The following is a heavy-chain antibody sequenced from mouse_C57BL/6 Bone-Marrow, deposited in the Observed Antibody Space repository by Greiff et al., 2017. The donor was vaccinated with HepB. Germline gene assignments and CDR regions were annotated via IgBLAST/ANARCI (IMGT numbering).Heavy chain of an antibody. CDR1: GYTFTDHT. Sequence: VQLQQSDAELVIPGASVKISCKVSGYTFTDHTIHWMKQRPGQGLEWIGHIYPRDGSTKYNEKFKGKATLTADKSSSTAYMQLTSLTSEDSAVDCWARTTMVTTFYFGYWGQCTTLTVSS. D-gene: IGHD2-2*01. CDR2: IYPRDGST. V-gene: IGHV1-78*01. CDR3: ARTTMVTTFYFGY. J-gene: IGHJ2*01.